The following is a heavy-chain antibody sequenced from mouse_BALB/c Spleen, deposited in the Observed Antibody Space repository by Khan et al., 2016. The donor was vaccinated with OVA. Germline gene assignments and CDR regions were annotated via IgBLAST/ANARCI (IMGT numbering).Heavy chain of an antibody. V-gene: IGHV2-2*02. Sequence: QVQLKQSGPGLVQPSQSLSITCTVSGFSLPNYSVHWVRQSPGKGLEWLGVIWSAGSTDYNEAFISRLTISKDNSRSQVFFKMNNLQPNDTAIYYCARRGYDYGRGALFAYWGQVTLVTVSA. D-gene: IGHD2-4*01. CDR2: IWSAGST. CDR3: ARRGYDYGRGALFAY. J-gene: IGHJ3*01. CDR1: GFSLPNYS.